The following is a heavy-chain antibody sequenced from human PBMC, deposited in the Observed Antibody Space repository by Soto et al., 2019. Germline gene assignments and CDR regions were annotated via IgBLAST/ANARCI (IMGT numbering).Heavy chain of an antibody. CDR2: ISWNSGTI. Sequence: EVQLVESGGGLVQPGRSLRLSCAASGFIFDDYAMHWVRQAPGKGLEWVSSISWNSGTIVYADSVKGRFTISRDNAKNSLYLPMNSLRTVDTAFYYCTKGRSTSCFAPVDYWGQGTLVTVSS. J-gene: IGHJ4*02. CDR3: TKGRSTSCFAPVDY. CDR1: GFIFDDYA. V-gene: IGHV3-9*01. D-gene: IGHD2-2*01.